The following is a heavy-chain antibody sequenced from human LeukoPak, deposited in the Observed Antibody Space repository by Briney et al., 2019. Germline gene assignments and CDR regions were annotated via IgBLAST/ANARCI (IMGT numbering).Heavy chain of an antibody. V-gene: IGHV3-48*01. J-gene: IGHJ5*02. Sequence: GGSLRLSCAASGFTFSSYSMNWVRQAPGKGLEWVSYISSSSSTIYYADSVKGRFTISRDNAKNSLYLQMNSLRAEDTAVYYCARDSFRTLFDPWGQGTLVTVSS. D-gene: IGHD1-7*01. CDR1: GFTFSSYS. CDR3: ARDSFRTLFDP. CDR2: ISSSSSTI.